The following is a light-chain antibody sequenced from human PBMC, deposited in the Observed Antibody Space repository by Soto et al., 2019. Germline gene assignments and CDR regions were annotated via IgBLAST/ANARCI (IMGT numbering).Light chain of an antibody. CDR3: SSSTPTRGLV. CDR1: SSDLTYNS. Sequence: QSALTQPASVSGSLGQSISISCTEDSSDLTYNSVSWYQHHPHKAPKLIIYDVSYRPSGVSTRFSGSPSAGSASLTISGLQAEDEADYYCSSSTPTRGLVFGSGTKLTVL. J-gene: IGLJ1*01. V-gene: IGLV2-14*01. CDR2: DVS.